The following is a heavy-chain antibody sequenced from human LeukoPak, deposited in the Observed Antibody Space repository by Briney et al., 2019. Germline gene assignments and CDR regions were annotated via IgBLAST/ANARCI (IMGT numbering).Heavy chain of an antibody. Sequence: GESLKISCKGSGYSFTSYWIGWVRQMPGKGLEWMGIIYPGDSDTRYSPSFQGQVTISADKSISTAYLQWSSLKASDTAMYYCARAGGRLMYGDYVGYWGQGTLVTVSS. V-gene: IGHV5-51*01. CDR3: ARAGGRLMYGDYVGY. D-gene: IGHD4-17*01. J-gene: IGHJ4*02. CDR1: GYSFTSYW. CDR2: IYPGDSDT.